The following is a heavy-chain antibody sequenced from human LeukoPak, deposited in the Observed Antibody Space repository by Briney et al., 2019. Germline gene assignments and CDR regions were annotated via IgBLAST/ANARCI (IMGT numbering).Heavy chain of an antibody. V-gene: IGHV3-30*02. D-gene: IGHD2-15*01. CDR1: GFTFSSYG. CDR3: AKRYCSGGSCYPFDY. CDR2: IRYDGSNK. Sequence: PGGSLRLSCAASGFTFSSYGMHWVRQAPGKGLEWVAFIRYDGSNKYYEDSVKGRFTISRDNSKNTLYLQMNSLRAEDTAVYDCAKRYCSGGSCYPFDYWGQGTLVTVSS. J-gene: IGHJ4*02.